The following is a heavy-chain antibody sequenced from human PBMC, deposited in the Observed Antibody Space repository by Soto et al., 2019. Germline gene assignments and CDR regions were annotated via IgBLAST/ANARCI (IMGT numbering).Heavy chain of an antibody. CDR1: GFTFSNAW. CDR2: IKSKTDGGTT. D-gene: IGHD6-19*01. J-gene: IGHJ4*02. V-gene: IGHV3-15*01. Sequence: EVQLVESGGGLVKPGGSLRLSCAASGFTFSNAWMSWVRQAPGKGLEWVGRIKSKTDGGTTDYAAPVKGRFTISRDDSKNTLYLQMNSLKTEDTAVYYCTTYIAVAGSSNVDYWGQGTLVTVSS. CDR3: TTYIAVAGSSNVDY.